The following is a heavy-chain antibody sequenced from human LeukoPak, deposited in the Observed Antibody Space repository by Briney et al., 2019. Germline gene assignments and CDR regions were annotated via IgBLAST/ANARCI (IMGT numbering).Heavy chain of an antibody. CDR3: ARSNCPDY. Sequence: GGSLRLSCAASGFTLSNSWIHWVRQAPGKGLVWVSRINSDGSTTTYADSVKGRFTISRDNAKNSLYLQMNSLRAEDTAVYYCARSNCPDYWGQGTLVTVSS. J-gene: IGHJ4*02. D-gene: IGHD2-15*01. CDR2: INSDGSTT. V-gene: IGHV3-74*01. CDR1: GFTLSNSW.